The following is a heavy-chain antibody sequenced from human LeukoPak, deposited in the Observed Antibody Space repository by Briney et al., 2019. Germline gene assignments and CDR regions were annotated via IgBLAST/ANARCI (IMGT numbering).Heavy chain of an antibody. V-gene: IGHV3-7*01. CDR2: MREDGSEI. Sequence: TGGSLRLSCAASGFPFNVRTMSWVRQAPGKGLDWVASMREDGSEIYYVDSVKGRFTISRDNPKNSLYLQMNSLRADDTAVYYCARGGATRGRFENWGQGTLVTVSS. D-gene: IGHD1-26*01. CDR3: ARGGATRGRFEN. CDR1: GFPFNVRT. J-gene: IGHJ4*02.